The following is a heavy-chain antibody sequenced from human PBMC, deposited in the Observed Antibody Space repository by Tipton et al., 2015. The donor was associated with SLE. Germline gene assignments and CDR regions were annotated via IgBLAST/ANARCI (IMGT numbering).Heavy chain of an antibody. V-gene: IGHV1-18*01. CDR1: GYRFTTYG. D-gene: IGHD3-3*01. CDR3: ARGYDFWTDCDY. CDR2: IRGDNGNT. Sequence: QVQLVQSGGEVKKPGASVKVSCKTSGYRFTTYGVTWVRQAPGQGLEWVGWIRGDNGNTKYAQKVEGRVTMTTDTSTSTAYMELSSLRSDDTALYYCARGYDFWTDCDYWGQGTLVTVSS. J-gene: IGHJ4*02.